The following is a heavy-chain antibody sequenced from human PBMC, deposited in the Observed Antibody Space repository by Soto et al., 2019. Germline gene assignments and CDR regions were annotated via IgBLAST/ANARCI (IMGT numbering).Heavy chain of an antibody. D-gene: IGHD5-12*01. V-gene: IGHV4-31*11. CDR3: ARVVELATIFDYGMDV. Sequence: SETLSLTCAVSGGSVSSGSYYWSWIRQHPGKGLEWIGYIYYSGSTYYNPSLKSRVTISVDTSKNQFSLKLSSVTAADTAVYYCARVVELATIFDYGMDVWGQGTTVTVSS. J-gene: IGHJ6*02. CDR1: GGSVSSGSYY. CDR2: IYYSGST.